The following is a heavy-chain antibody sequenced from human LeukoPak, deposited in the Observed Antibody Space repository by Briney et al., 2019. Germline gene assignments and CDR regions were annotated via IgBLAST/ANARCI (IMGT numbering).Heavy chain of an antibody. Sequence: GESLKISCKGSGYSFTSYWIGWVRQMPGKGLEWMGIIYPDDSDTRYSPSFQGQVTISADKSISTAYLQWSTLRASDTAIYYCARHSYDSSDFHYMDVWGKGTTVTISS. D-gene: IGHD3-22*01. V-gene: IGHV5-51*01. CDR1: GYSFTSYW. CDR3: ARHSYDSSDFHYMDV. J-gene: IGHJ6*03. CDR2: IYPDDSDT.